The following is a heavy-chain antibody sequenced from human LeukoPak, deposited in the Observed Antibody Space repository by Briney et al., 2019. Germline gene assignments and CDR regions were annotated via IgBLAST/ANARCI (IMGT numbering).Heavy chain of an antibody. CDR3: AKEDVKYSYGSGSFDF. CDR1: GFTFDDYA. CDR2: ISWESGSI. V-gene: IGHV3-9*01. J-gene: IGHJ4*02. Sequence: PGRSLRLSCAASGFTFDDYAMHWVRQTPGKGLEWVSGISWESGSIGYADSVKGRFSISRDNAKNSPYLQMSSLRAEDTAFYYCAKEDVKYSYGSGSFDFWGQGTLVTVSS. D-gene: IGHD5-18*01.